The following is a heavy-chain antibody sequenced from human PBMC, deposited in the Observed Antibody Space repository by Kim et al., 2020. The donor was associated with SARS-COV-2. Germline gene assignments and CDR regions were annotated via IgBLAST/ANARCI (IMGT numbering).Heavy chain of an antibody. CDR2: GSSRI. CDR3: ARGVSAGY. Sequence: GSSRIFYADSVRGRFTISRDNAKNSLFLQMNSLRVDDTAVYYCARGVSAGYWGQGTLVTVSS. V-gene: IGHV3-21*01. J-gene: IGHJ4*02.